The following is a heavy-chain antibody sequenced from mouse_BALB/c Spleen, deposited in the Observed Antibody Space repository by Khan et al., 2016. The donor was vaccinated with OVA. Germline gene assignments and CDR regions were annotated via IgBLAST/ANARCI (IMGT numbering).Heavy chain of an antibody. V-gene: IGHV1S136*01. CDR3: APGGSYEVSFVH. Sequence: EVQLQQSGPEVVKPGASVKMSCKASGYTFTSYVMHWVKQKPGQGLEWIGYIYPFNDATKFNEKFNGKATLTSDKSSRTAYMELSNLTSEDSAVYDCAPGGSYEVSFVHWGQGTLVTVSA. D-gene: IGHD2-12*01. J-gene: IGHJ3*01. CDR2: IYPFNDAT. CDR1: GYTFTSYV.